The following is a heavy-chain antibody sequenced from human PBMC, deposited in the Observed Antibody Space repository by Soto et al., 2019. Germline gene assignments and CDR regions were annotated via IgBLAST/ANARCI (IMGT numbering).Heavy chain of an antibody. CDR1: GFIFSSYA. J-gene: IGHJ4*02. CDR3: GRKEVSGPIDY. V-gene: IGHV3-23*01. Sequence: GGSLRLSCAASGFIFSSYAMSWVRQAPGKGLEWVSAISGSGGSTYYADSLKGRFTTSRDNSKSTLYLHMSSLRTEDTAVYYCGRKEVSGPIDYWGQGTLVTVSS. CDR2: ISGSGGST.